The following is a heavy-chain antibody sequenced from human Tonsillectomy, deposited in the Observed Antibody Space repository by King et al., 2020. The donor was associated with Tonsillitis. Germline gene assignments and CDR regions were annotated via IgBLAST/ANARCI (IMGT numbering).Heavy chain of an antibody. CDR1: GLTFSSYA. CDR2: ISGSGGRT. V-gene: IGHV3-23*04. Sequence: VQLVESGGGLVQPGGSLRLPCAASGLTFSSYALSWVRQAPGKGLEWVSAISGSGGRTYYAESVKGRFTVSRDNSKNTLYLQMNNLRAEDTAVYYCAQDGYCTSTSCYTGAFDIWGQGKMVTVSS. D-gene: IGHD2-2*02. J-gene: IGHJ3*02. CDR3: AQDGYCTSTSCYTGAFDI.